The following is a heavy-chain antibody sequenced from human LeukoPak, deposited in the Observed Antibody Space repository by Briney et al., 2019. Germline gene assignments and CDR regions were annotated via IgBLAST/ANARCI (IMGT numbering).Heavy chain of an antibody. Sequence: GGSLRLSCAASGFIVSSNYMSWVRQAPGKGLEWVSVIYSGGRTYYADSAKGRFTISRDSSGNTLFLQMNSLRPEDTAVYHCTRNRPETPLGYWGQGTLVTVSS. J-gene: IGHJ4*02. V-gene: IGHV3-53*01. D-gene: IGHD1-14*01. CDR2: IYSGGRT. CDR1: GFIVSSNY. CDR3: TRNRPETPLGY.